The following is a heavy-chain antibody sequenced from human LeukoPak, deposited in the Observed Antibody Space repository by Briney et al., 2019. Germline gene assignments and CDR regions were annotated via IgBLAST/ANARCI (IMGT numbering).Heavy chain of an antibody. V-gene: IGHV4-34*01. Sequence: SETLSLTCAVYGGSFSGYYWSWIRQPPGKGLEWIGEINHSGSTNYNPSLKSRVTISVDTSKNQFSLKLSSVTAADTAVYYCARGLAGWRPAIYFDYWGQGTLVTVSS. CDR1: GGSFSGYY. CDR3: ARGLAGWRPAIYFDY. J-gene: IGHJ4*02. CDR2: INHSGST. D-gene: IGHD2-2*01.